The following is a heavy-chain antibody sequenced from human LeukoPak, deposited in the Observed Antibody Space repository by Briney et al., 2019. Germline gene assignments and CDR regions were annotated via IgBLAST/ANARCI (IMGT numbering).Heavy chain of an antibody. V-gene: IGHV3-74*01. D-gene: IGHD4-17*01. J-gene: IGHJ4*02. CDR2: INSDGSSK. Sequence: GGSLRLSCAASGFTFSSYSVNWVRQAPGKGLVWASRINSDGSSKTYADSVKGRFTIARDNAKNTVYLQMDSLRAEDTAVYYCTRTYQDDYEVGYADYWGQGTLVTVSS. CDR1: GFTFSSYS. CDR3: TRTYQDDYEVGYADY.